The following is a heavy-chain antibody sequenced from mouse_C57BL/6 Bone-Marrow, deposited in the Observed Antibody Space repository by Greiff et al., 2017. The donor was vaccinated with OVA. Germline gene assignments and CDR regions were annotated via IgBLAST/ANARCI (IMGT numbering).Heavy chain of an antibody. D-gene: IGHD1-1*01. CDR1: GYTFTSYG. Sequence: QVQLQQSGAELARPGASVKLSCKASGYTFTSYGISWVKQRTGQGLEWIGDINPRSGNTYYNEKFKGKATLTADKSSSTAYMELRSLTSEDSAVYSGVRSRPRYYGSSFAYWGQGTLVTVSA. V-gene: IGHV1-81*01. CDR2: INPRSGNT. J-gene: IGHJ3*01. CDR3: VRSRPRYYGSSFAY.